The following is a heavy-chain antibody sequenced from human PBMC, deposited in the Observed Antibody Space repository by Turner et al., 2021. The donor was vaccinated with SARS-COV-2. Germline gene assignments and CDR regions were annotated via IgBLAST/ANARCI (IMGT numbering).Heavy chain of an antibody. Sequence: QVQLQQWGTGLLKPSETLSLTCAVYGGSFRGYWWTWIRQPPGKGLEWIGEINHRGSTNYNPALKSRVTISVDTSKSQFSLKLSSVTAADTAGYYCAKRRGYCDSTGCNYGMDVWGQGTTVTVSS. V-gene: IGHV4-34*01. J-gene: IGHJ6*02. CDR1: GGSFRGYW. CDR3: AKRRGYCDSTGCNYGMDV. D-gene: IGHD2-2*01. CDR2: INHRGST.